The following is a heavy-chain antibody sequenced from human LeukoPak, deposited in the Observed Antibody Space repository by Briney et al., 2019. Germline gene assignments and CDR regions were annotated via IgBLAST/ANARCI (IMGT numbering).Heavy chain of an antibody. CDR3: AKDGSWGDYYFYFYIDV. Sequence: GGSLRLSCEASGFTFSNSAMSWVRQAPGKGLEWVSGISASGHYTYDADSAKGRFTISRDNSKNTLYLQMNSLRAEDTALYFCAKDGSWGDYYFYFYIDVWGKGTTVTVSS. J-gene: IGHJ6*03. CDR1: GFTFSNSA. V-gene: IGHV3-23*01. D-gene: IGHD3-16*01. CDR2: ISASGHYT.